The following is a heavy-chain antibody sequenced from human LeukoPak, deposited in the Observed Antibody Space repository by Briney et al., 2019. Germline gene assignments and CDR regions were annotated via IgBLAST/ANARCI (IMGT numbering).Heavy chain of an antibody. Sequence: SETLSLTCAVYGGSFSGYYWSWIRQPPGKGLEWIGEINHSGSTNYNPSLKSRVTISVDTSKNQFSLKLSSVTAADTAVYYCARGRCSGGSCSPFDYWGQGTLVTVSS. CDR3: ARGRCSGGSCSPFDY. V-gene: IGHV4-34*01. CDR1: GGSFSGYY. CDR2: INHSGST. D-gene: IGHD2-15*01. J-gene: IGHJ4*02.